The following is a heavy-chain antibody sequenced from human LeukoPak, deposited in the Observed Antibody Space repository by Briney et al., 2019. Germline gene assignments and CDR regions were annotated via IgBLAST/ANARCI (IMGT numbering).Heavy chain of an antibody. CDR1: GYTFTSYG. Sequence: ASVKVSCKASGYTFTSYGISWVRQAPGQGLEWMGWISAYNGNTNYAQKLQGRVTMTTDTSTSTAYMELRSLRSDDTAVYYRARVIAAGINDAFDIWGQGTMVTVSS. J-gene: IGHJ3*02. CDR3: ARVIAAGINDAFDI. V-gene: IGHV1-18*01. D-gene: IGHD6-13*01. CDR2: ISAYNGNT.